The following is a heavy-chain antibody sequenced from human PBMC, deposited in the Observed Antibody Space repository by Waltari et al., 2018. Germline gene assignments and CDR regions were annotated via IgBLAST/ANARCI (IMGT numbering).Heavy chain of an antibody. CDR2: IEQDASEN. CDR1: GFTFSNYW. Sequence: EVQLVESGGGLVQPGGSLRLSCAASGFTFSNYWMSWVRQPPGKGLGWVANIEQDASENYYVGSVKGRFTISRDNAKNFLYLQMNSLRAEDTAVYYCGRCPRRDPLCDWGQGTLVSVSS. CDR3: GRCPRRDPLCD. J-gene: IGHJ4*02. V-gene: IGHV3-7*04.